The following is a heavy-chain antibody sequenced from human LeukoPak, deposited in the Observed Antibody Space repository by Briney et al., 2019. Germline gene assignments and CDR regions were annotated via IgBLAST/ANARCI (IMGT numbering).Heavy chain of an antibody. J-gene: IGHJ4*02. CDR2: ISAYNGNT. Sequence: AAVKVSCEASGYTFTSYGISWVRQAPGQGLEWMGWISAYNGNTNYAQKLQGRVTMTTDTSTSTAYMELRSLRSDDTAVYYCARVWVGATLFDYWGQGTLVTVSS. D-gene: IGHD1-26*01. CDR1: GYTFTSYG. V-gene: IGHV1-18*01. CDR3: ARVWVGATLFDY.